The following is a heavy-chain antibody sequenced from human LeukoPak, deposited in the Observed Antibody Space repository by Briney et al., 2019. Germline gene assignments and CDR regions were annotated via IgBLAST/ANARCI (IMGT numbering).Heavy chain of an antibody. J-gene: IGHJ4*02. D-gene: IGHD2-15*01. CDR2: ISYDGSNK. V-gene: IGHV3-30*04. CDR1: GFTFSSYA. Sequence: SGGSLRLSCAASGFTFSSYAMHWVRQAPGKGLEWVAVISYDGSNKYYAHSVKGRFTISRDNSKNTLYLQMNSLRAEDTAVYYCARDLGWGAATRWYFDYWGQGTLVTVSS. CDR3: ARDLGWGAATRWYFDY.